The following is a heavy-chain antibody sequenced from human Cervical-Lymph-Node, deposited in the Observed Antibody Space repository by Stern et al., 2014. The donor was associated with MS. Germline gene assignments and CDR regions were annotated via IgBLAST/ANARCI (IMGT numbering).Heavy chain of an antibody. CDR3: ARERDNSYAFDS. CDR1: GDIFSTSV. Sequence: VQLVQSGAEVRKPGASVRVSCKASGDIFSTSVISWLRQATGKGIEWMGGISPMVGRANYAQRFQGSVTIAADESTSTVYMGLTSLRSEDTAVYYCARERDNSYAFDSWGQGTLVTLSS. J-gene: IGHJ4*02. CDR2: ISPMVGRA. V-gene: IGHV1-69*01. D-gene: IGHD3-16*01.